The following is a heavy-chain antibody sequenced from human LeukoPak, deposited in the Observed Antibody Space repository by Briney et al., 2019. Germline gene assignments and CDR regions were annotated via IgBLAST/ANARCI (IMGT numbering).Heavy chain of an antibody. CDR1: GFTFSRYG. J-gene: IGHJ3*02. CDR3: ARSGAATDAFDI. CDR2: ISYDGSNK. D-gene: IGHD1-26*01. V-gene: IGHV3-30*03. Sequence: QAGRSLRLSCVASGFTFSRYGMHWVRQAPGKGLEWVALISYDGSNKYYADSVKGRFTISRDNSKNTLYLQMGSLRAEDMAVYCCARSGAATDAFDIWGQGTMVTVSS.